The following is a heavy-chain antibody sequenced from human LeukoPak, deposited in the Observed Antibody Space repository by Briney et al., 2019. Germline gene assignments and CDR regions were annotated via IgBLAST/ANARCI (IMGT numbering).Heavy chain of an antibody. CDR1: SGSISSSSYY. D-gene: IGHD6-13*01. CDR2: IYYSGTT. Sequence: SETLSLTCTVSSGSISSSSYYWGWIRQSAGKGLEWIGSIYYSGTTYYSPSLESRVTISVDTSKDQFSLKLSSVTAADTAVYYCARQCNRSWYFDYWGQGTLVTVSS. CDR3: ARQCNRSWYFDY. J-gene: IGHJ4*02. V-gene: IGHV4-39*01.